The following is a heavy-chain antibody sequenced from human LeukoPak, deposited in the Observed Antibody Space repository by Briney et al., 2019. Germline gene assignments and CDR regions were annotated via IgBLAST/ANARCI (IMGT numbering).Heavy chain of an antibody. CDR3: AKNGGPHGMDV. CDR2: IKHDGSET. V-gene: IGHV3-7*02. D-gene: IGHD3-16*01. Sequence: PGGSLRLSCAPSGFTFSSIWMSWVRQAPGKGLEWVANIKHDGSETNYVDSVKGRFTISRDNAKNSLHLQMNSLRVEDTAVYYCAKNGGPHGMDVWGQGTTVTVSS. J-gene: IGHJ6*02. CDR1: GFTFSSIW.